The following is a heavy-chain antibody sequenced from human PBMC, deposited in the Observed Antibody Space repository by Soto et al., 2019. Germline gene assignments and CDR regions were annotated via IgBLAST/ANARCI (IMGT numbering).Heavy chain of an antibody. J-gene: IGHJ3*02. D-gene: IGHD3-22*01. CDR1: GFTFSSYA. CDR2: ISGSGGST. V-gene: IGHV3-23*01. Sequence: ESLRLSCAASGFTFSSYAMSWVRQAPGKGLEWVSAISGSGGSTYYADSVKGRFTISRDNSKNTLYLQMNSLRAEDTAVYYCARPGAVTMIVVVITGGAFDIWGQGTMVTVSS. CDR3: ARPGAVTMIVVVITGGAFDI.